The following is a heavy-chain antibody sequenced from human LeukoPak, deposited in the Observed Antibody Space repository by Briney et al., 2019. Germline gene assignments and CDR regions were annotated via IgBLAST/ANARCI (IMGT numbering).Heavy chain of an antibody. Sequence: SETLSLTCAVYGGSFSGYYWSWIRQPPGKGLEWIGEINHSGSTNYNPSLKSRVTISVDTSKNQFFLKLSSVTAADTAVYYCASAVAGRPGAFDIWGQGTMVTVSS. D-gene: IGHD6-19*01. CDR1: GGSFSGYY. CDR2: INHSGST. J-gene: IGHJ3*02. V-gene: IGHV4-34*01. CDR3: ASAVAGRPGAFDI.